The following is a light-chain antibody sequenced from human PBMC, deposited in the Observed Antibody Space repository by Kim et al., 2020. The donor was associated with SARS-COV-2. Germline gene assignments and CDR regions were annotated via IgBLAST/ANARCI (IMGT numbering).Light chain of an antibody. Sequence: ASVGARVTIACRASQSISSWLAWYQQKPGKAPKLLIYKASSLESGVPSRFSASGSGTEFTLTISSLQPDDFATYYCQQYNSYPWTFGQGTKVDIK. CDR1: QSISSW. CDR2: KAS. V-gene: IGKV1-5*03. J-gene: IGKJ1*01. CDR3: QQYNSYPWT.